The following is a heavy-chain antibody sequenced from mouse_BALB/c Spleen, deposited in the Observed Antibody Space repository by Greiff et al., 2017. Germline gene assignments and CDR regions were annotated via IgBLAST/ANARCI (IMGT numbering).Heavy chain of an antibody. Sequence: EVKLVESGGGLVQPGGSRKLSCAASGFTFSSFGMHWVRQAPEKGLEWVAYISSGSSTIYYADTVKGRFTISRDNPKNTLFLQMTSLRSEDTAMYYCARIGYAAWCAYWGQGTLVTVSA. CDR1: GFTFSSFG. CDR2: ISSGSSTI. CDR3: ARIGYAAWCAY. D-gene: IGHD2-2*01. V-gene: IGHV5-17*02. J-gene: IGHJ3*01.